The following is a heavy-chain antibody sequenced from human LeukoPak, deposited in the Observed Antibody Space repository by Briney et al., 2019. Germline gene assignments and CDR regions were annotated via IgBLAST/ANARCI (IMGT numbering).Heavy chain of an antibody. V-gene: IGHV3-30*04. Sequence: PGRSLRLSCAASGFTFSSYAMHWVRQAPGKGLEWVAGISYDGSNKYYADSVKGRFTISRDNSKNTLYLQMNRLRAEDTAVYYCARGGYGDYEGTFDYWGQGTLVTVSS. D-gene: IGHD4-17*01. CDR1: GFTFSSYA. J-gene: IGHJ4*02. CDR3: ARGGYGDYEGTFDY. CDR2: ISYDGSNK.